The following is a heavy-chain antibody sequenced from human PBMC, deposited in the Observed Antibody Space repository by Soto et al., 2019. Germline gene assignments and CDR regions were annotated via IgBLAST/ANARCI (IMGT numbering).Heavy chain of an antibody. D-gene: IGHD3-16*01. Sequence: QVELVQSGAQVKKPGSAVKVSCKASGGTFNMYAMNWVRQAPGHGLAWMGGIIPIFDPPRYSEQFQGRVTITVDESTSTAYMELSSLKSDDTSIYYCTRAIGSGGVMGGLGYWCQGTLVTVSS. J-gene: IGHJ4*02. V-gene: IGHV1-69*01. CDR2: IIPIFDPP. CDR3: TRAIGSGGVMGGLGY. CDR1: GGTFNMYA.